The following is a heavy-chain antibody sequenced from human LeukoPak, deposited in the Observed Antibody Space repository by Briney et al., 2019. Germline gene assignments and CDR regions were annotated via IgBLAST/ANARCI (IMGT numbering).Heavy chain of an antibody. J-gene: IGHJ6*03. V-gene: IGHV1-46*01. CDR1: GYTFTIYY. CDR3: ARSPSPRPYYYYYYMDV. Sequence: ASVKVSCKASGYTFTIYYMHWVRQAPGQVLEWLGIINPNGGGTNYAQKFQGRVTMTRDTSTSTVYMELSSLRSEDTAVYYCARSPSPRPYYYYYYMDVWGKGTTVTVSS. CDR2: INPNGGGT.